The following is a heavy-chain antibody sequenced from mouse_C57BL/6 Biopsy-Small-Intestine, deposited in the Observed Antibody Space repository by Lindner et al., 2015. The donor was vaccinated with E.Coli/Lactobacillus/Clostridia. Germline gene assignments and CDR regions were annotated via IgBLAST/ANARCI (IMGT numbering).Heavy chain of an antibody. D-gene: IGHD1-1*01. CDR1: GFSFNTYA. CDR2: IRSKSNNYAT. CDR3: VRPASYYYGSIYAMDY. V-gene: IGHV10-1*01. J-gene: IGHJ4*01. Sequence: VQLQESGGGLVQPKGSLKLSCAASGFSFNTYAMNWVRQAPGKGLEWVARIRSKSNNYATYYADSVKDRFTISRDDSESMLYLQMNNLKTEDTAMYYCVRPASYYYGSIYAMDYWGQGTSVTVSS.